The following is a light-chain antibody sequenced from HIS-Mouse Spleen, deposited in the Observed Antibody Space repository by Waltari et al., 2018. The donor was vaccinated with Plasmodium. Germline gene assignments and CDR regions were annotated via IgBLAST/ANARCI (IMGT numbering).Light chain of an antibody. CDR1: SSNIRSNT. CDR2: SNN. V-gene: IGLV1-44*01. Sequence: SVLTQPPSASGTPGQTVPISCSRRSSNIRSNTVNWYPQLPGPAPKPLIFSNNQRPSGVPDRFSGSKSGTSASLAISGLQSEDEADYYCAAWDDSLNGPVFGGGTKLTVL. J-gene: IGLJ2*01. CDR3: AAWDDSLNGPV.